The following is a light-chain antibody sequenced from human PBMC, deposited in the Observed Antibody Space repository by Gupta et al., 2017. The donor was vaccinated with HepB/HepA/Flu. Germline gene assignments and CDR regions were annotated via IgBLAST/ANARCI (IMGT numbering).Light chain of an antibody. J-gene: IGLJ1*01. Sequence: QSALTQPASVSGSPGQSLTISCTGTSSDVGGYNYVSWYQQHPGKAPKLMIYDVSNRPSGVANRFSGSKSGNTASLTISGLQAEDEADYYCSSYTSSSTPHYVFGTGTKVTVL. CDR2: DVS. CDR1: SSDVGGYNY. V-gene: IGLV2-14*01. CDR3: SSYTSSSTPHYV.